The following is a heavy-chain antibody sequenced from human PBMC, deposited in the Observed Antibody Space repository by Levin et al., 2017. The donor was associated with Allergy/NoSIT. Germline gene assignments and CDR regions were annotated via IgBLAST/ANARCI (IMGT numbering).Heavy chain of an antibody. J-gene: IGHJ4*02. CDR2: INHSGST. V-gene: IGHV4-34*01. CDR1: GGSFSGYY. CDR3: ARASYSNSFDY. D-gene: IGHD4-11*01. Sequence: PSETLSLTCAVYGGSFSGYYWSWIRQPPGKGLEWIGEINHSGSTNYNPSLKSRVTISVDTSKNQFSLKLSSVTAADTAVYYCARASYSNSFDYWGQGTLVTVSS.